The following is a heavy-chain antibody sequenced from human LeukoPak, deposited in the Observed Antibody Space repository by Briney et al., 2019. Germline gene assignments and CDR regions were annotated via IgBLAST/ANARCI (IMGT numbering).Heavy chain of an antibody. J-gene: IGHJ6*03. CDR1: GFTFSSYG. V-gene: IGHV3-33*01. Sequence: PGGSLRLSCAASGFTFSSYGMHWVRQAPGKGLEWVAVIWYDGSNKYYADSVKGRFTISRDNSKNTLYLQMNSLRAEDTAVYYCTRDQGGSDDYYYYYYYMDVWGKGTTVTVSS. CDR2: IWYDGSNK. D-gene: IGHD3-10*01. CDR3: TRDQGGSDDYYYYYYYMDV.